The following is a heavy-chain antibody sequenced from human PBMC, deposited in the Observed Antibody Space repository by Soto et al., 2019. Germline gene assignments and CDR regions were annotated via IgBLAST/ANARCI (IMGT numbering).Heavy chain of an antibody. J-gene: IGHJ6*02. Sequence: EVQLVESGGGLVKPGGSLRLSCAASGFTFSNAWMNWVRQAPGKGLEWVGRIKSKTDGGTTDYAAPVKGRFTISREDSKHTLYLQMNSLKTEDTAVYYCTTVLLSTVVTSYGMDVWGQGTTVTVSS. D-gene: IGHD4-17*01. CDR3: TTVLLSTVVTSYGMDV. V-gene: IGHV3-15*07. CDR2: IKSKTDGGTT. CDR1: GFTFSNAW.